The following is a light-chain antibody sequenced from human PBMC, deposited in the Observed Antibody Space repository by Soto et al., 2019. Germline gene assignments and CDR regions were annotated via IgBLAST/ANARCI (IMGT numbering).Light chain of an antibody. Sequence: IVLIQSPGTLSLCRGERATLSCLASQTITSNYLALYKQKPGQAPRLLIYGSYSRATGIQDRISGSGSGTDFTLTISRMETADLAVYYCKKYVTTQITCGHGTRREIK. V-gene: IGKV3-20*01. CDR2: GSY. CDR1: QTITSNY. CDR3: KKYVTTQIT. J-gene: IGKJ5*01.